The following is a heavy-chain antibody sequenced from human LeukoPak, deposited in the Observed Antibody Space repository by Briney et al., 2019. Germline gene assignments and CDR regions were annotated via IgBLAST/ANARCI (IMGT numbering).Heavy chain of an antibody. Sequence: GGSLRLSCATSGFTFSSYWMHWVRQAPGKGLVWVSRINSDGSSTSYADSVKGRFTISRDNAKNTLYLQMNSLRVEDTAVYFCARDRVIAAAVQGYFDPWGQGTLVTVSS. V-gene: IGHV3-74*01. CDR1: GFTFSSYW. CDR3: ARDRVIAAAVQGYFDP. D-gene: IGHD6-13*01. CDR2: INSDGSST. J-gene: IGHJ5*02.